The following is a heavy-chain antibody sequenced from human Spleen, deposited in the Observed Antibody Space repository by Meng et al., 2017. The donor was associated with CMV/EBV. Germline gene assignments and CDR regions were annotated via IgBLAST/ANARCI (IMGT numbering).Heavy chain of an antibody. J-gene: IGHJ4*02. V-gene: IGHV4-31*03. D-gene: IGHD3-10*01. CDR2: IYYSGST. Sequence: LRLSCTVSGGAISSGGYYWSWIRQHPGKGLEWIGYIYYSGSTYYNPSLKSRVTISVDTSKNQFSLKLSSVTAADTAVDYCARGVGDPGYFDYWGQGTLVTVSS. CDR1: GGAISSGGYY. CDR3: ARGVGDPGYFDY.